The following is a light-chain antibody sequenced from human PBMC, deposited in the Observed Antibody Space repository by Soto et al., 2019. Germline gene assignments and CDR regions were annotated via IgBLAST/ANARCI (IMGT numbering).Light chain of an antibody. CDR1: SSDVGGYNY. J-gene: IGLJ1*01. V-gene: IGLV2-14*01. CDR3: SSYTSSTTLYV. CDR2: EVT. Sequence: QSALTQPASVSGSPGQSITISCTGTSSDVGGYNYVSWYQRNPGKAPKLLIYEVTHRPSGVSDRFSGSKSGNTASLTISGLQAEDEADYYCSSYTSSTTLYVFGSGTKLTVL.